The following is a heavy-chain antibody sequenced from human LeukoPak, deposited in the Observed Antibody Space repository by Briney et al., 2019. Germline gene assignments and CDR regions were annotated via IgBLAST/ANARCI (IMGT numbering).Heavy chain of an antibody. CDR1: GGSISSYY. J-gene: IGHJ3*02. D-gene: IGHD3-22*01. CDR3: ARDFMNYDSSGYYSDAFDI. V-gene: IGHV4-59*01. Sequence: SETLSLTCTVSGGSISSYYWSWIRQPPGKGLEWIGYIYYSGSTNYNLSLKSRVTISVDTSKDQFSLKLSSVTAADTAVYYCARDFMNYDSSGYYSDAFDIWGQGTMVTVSS. CDR2: IYYSGST.